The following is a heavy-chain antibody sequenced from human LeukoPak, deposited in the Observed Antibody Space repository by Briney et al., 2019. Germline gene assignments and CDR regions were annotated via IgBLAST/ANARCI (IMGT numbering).Heavy chain of an antibody. V-gene: IGHV6-1*01. J-gene: IGHJ6*02. Sequence: PSQTLSLTCAISGDSVSSNSAAWNWIRQSPSRGLEWLGRTYYRSKWYNDYAVSVKSRITINPDTSKNQFSLQLNSVIPEDTAVYYCARDRTRYCSGGSCYSYGMDVWGQGTTVTVSS. CDR3: ARDRTRYCSGGSCYSYGMDV. D-gene: IGHD2-15*01. CDR1: GDSVSSNSAA. CDR2: TYYRSKWYN.